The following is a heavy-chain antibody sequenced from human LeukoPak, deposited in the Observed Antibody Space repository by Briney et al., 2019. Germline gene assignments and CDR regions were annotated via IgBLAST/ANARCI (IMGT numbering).Heavy chain of an antibody. CDR3: ARGGYYDSSGFGAFDI. Sequence: PSETLSLTCAVYGGSFSGYYWSWLRQPPGKGLEWIGEINHSGSTYYNPSLKSRVTISVDTSKNQFSLKLSSVTAADTAVYYCARGGYYDSSGFGAFDIWGQGTMVTVSS. D-gene: IGHD3-22*01. CDR1: GGSFSGYY. CDR2: INHSGST. V-gene: IGHV4-34*01. J-gene: IGHJ3*02.